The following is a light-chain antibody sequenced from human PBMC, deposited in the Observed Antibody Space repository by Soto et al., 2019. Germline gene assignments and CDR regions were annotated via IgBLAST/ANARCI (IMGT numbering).Light chain of an antibody. CDR3: AAWDDSLNGWV. CDR1: TSNIGAGYE. V-gene: IGLV1-40*01. Sequence: QLVPTQPPSVSGAPGQRVTISCTGSTSNIGAGYEVHWYQQVPGTAPKLLVSGHNNRPSEVPDRFFGSKSGTSASLAISGLQSEDEADYYCAAWDDSLNGWVFGGGTKLTVL. CDR2: GHN. J-gene: IGLJ3*02.